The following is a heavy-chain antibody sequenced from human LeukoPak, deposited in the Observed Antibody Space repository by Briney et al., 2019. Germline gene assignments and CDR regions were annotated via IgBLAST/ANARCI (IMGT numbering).Heavy chain of an antibody. Sequence: ASVKVSCKASGYTFTSYDINWVRQATGQGLEWMGWMSPNSGNTGYAQKFQGRVTMTRNTSISTAYMELSSLRSEDTAVYYCARVYSDGYYYYMDVWGKGTTVTVSS. D-gene: IGHD4-11*01. J-gene: IGHJ6*03. V-gene: IGHV1-8*01. CDR1: GYTFTSYD. CDR2: MSPNSGNT. CDR3: ARVYSDGYYYYMDV.